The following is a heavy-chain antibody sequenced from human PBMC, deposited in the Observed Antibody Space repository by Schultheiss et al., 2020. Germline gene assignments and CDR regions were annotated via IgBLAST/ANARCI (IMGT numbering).Heavy chain of an antibody. CDR2: ISSSGSTI. CDR3: ARINVAVAGLDY. V-gene: IGHV3-48*01. D-gene: IGHD6-19*01. J-gene: IGHJ4*02. CDR1: GFTFSSYA. Sequence: GGSLRLSCAASGFTFSSYAMHWVRQAPGKGLEWVSYISSSGSTIYYADSVKGRFTISRDNSKNTLYLQMNSLRAEDTAVYYCARINVAVAGLDYWGQGTLVTVSS.